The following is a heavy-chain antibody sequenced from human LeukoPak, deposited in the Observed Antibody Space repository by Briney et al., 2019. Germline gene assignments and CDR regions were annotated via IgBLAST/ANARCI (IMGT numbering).Heavy chain of an antibody. CDR3: ATQALKTRGYSYVGRAFDI. J-gene: IGHJ3*02. Sequence: SETLSLTCAVYGGSFSGYYWSWIRQPPGKGLEWIGEINHSGSTNYNPSLKGRVTISVDTSKNQFSLKLSSVTAADTAVYYCATQALKTRGYSYVGRAFDIRGQGTMVTVSS. CDR2: INHSGST. V-gene: IGHV4-34*01. CDR1: GGSFSGYY. D-gene: IGHD5-18*01.